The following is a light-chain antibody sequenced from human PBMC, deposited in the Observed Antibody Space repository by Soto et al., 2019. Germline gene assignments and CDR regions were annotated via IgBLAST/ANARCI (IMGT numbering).Light chain of an antibody. CDR3: QQYGSSVWT. CDR1: QSVSNNY. V-gene: IGKV3-20*01. CDR2: GVS. J-gene: IGKJ1*01. Sequence: EIVLTQSPGTLSLSPGERATLSYRASQSVSNNYLAWYQQKPGQAPRLLIYGVSNRATGIPDRFSGSGSGTDFTLTISRLEPEDFAVYYCQQYGSSVWTFGQGTKVDI.